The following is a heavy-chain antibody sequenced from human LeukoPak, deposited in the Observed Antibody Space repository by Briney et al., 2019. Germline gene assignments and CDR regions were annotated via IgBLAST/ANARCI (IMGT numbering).Heavy chain of an antibody. Sequence: PGGSLRLSCAASGFTFSSYSMNWVRQAPGKGLEWVSYISSSSSTIYYADSVKGRFTISRENAQNSLYLQMNSLRTGDTAVYYCARARSPTLGYFDLWGRGTLVTVSS. J-gene: IGHJ2*01. CDR2: ISSSSSTI. V-gene: IGHV3-48*01. D-gene: IGHD1-26*01. CDR1: GFTFSSYS. CDR3: ARARSPTLGYFDL.